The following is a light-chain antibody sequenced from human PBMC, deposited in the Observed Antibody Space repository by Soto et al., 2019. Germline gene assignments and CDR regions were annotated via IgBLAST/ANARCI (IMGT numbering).Light chain of an antibody. CDR3: CSYTTSNTRQIV. V-gene: IGLV2-14*03. CDR2: DVS. J-gene: IGLJ1*01. CDR1: SSDVGGYNY. Sequence: QSLLTQPASVYGSPGQSITISCPGTSSDVGGYNYVSWYQQHPGKAPKFMIYDVSSRPSGVSNRFSGSKSGNTASLTISGLQAEDEADYYCCSYTTSNTRQIVFGTGTKVTVL.